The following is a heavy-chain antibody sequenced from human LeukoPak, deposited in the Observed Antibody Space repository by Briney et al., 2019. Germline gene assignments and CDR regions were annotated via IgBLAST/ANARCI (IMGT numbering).Heavy chain of an antibody. CDR3: ARHLYSYLP. CDR1: GGSISSGGYS. V-gene: IGHV4-30-2*01. D-gene: IGHD5-18*01. Sequence: PSETLSLTCAVSGGSISSGGYSWSWIRQPPGKGLEWIGYIYHSGSTYYNPSLKSRVTISVDRSKNQFSLKLSSVTAADTAVYYCARHLYSYLPWGQGTLVTVSS. CDR2: IYHSGST. J-gene: IGHJ5*02.